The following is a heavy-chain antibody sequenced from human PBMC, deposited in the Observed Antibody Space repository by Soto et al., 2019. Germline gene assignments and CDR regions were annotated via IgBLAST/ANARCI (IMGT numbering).Heavy chain of an antibody. CDR3: ARTSRFEY. V-gene: IGHV4-34*01. Sequence: QVQLEQWGAGLLKPSETLSLTCAVYGGSFSAYYWSWIRQPPGKGLEWIGEINHSGSTNHNSSLKNRVTISVDTSKNQFSLKLSSVTAADTAVYYCARTSRFEYWGQGTLVTVSS. D-gene: IGHD6-6*01. J-gene: IGHJ4*02. CDR2: INHSGST. CDR1: GGSFSAYY.